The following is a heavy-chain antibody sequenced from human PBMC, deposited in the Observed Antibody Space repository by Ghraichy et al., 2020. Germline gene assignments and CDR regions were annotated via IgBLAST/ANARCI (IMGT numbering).Heavy chain of an antibody. D-gene: IGHD1-1*01. V-gene: IGHV6-1*01. CDR3: ARGLERRFDY. CDR1: GDSVSTTTAA. Sequence: SQTLSLTCAISGDSVSTTTAAWHWIRQSPSRGLEWLGRAYYRSKWNNDYALFVKSRLTINPDTSKNQITLQLNSVTPDDTAMYYCARGLERRFDYWGQGTLVIVSS. J-gene: IGHJ4*02. CDR2: AYYRSKWNN.